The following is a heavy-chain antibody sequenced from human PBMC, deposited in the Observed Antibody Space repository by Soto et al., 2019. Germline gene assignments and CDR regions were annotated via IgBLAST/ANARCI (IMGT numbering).Heavy chain of an antibody. CDR2: IDPSDSYT. D-gene: IGHD3-3*02. Sequence: LKISCKGSGYSFTSYWISWVRQMPGKGLEWMGRIDPSDSYTNYSPSFQGHVTISADKSISTAYLQWSSLKASDTAMYYCARHFSYEYYSYGMDVWGQGTTVTVSS. CDR3: ARHFSYEYYSYGMDV. CDR1: GYSFTSYW. V-gene: IGHV5-10-1*01. J-gene: IGHJ6*02.